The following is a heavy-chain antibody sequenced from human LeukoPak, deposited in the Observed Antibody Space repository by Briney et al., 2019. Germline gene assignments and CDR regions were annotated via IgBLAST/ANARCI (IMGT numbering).Heavy chain of an antibody. J-gene: IGHJ6*03. CDR1: GFTFSGSA. CDR2: IRGKANSYAT. V-gene: IGHV3-73*01. Sequence: PGGSLRLSCAASGFTFSGSAMHWVRQASGKGLEWVGRIRGKANSYATAYAASVKGRFTISRDDSKNTAYLQMNSLKTEDTAVYYCTRGRQLVRARYYYYYMDVWGKGTTVTVSS. D-gene: IGHD6-13*01. CDR3: TRGRQLVRARYYYYYMDV.